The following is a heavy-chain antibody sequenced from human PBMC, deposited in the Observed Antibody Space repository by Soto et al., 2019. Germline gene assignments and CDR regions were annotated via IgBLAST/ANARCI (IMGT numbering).Heavy chain of an antibody. V-gene: IGHV3-7*03. CDR2: IKEDGSEK. J-gene: IGHJ4*02. D-gene: IGHD2-15*01. CDR1: GFTFSNHW. CDR3: ARGGLYPLDY. Sequence: PGGSLRLSCVASGFTFSNHWMSWVRQAPGKGLEWVANIKEDGSEKYYVDSVKGRFTISRDNAKNSLYLQMNSLRAEDTAVYYCARGGLYPLDYWGQGTLVTVSS.